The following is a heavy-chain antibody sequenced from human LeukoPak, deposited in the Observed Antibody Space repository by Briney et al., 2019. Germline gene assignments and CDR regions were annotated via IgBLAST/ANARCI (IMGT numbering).Heavy chain of an antibody. D-gene: IGHD2-15*01. CDR2: INTNTGNP. Sequence: SVKVSCKASGHTFTSYAMNWVRQAPGQGLEWMGWINTNTGNPTYAQGFTGRFVFSLDTSVSTAYLQISSLKAEDTAVYYCARNTADLYCSGGSCYRDFDYWGQGTLVTVSS. CDR1: GHTFTSYA. CDR3: ARNTADLYCSGGSCYRDFDY. J-gene: IGHJ4*02. V-gene: IGHV7-4-1*02.